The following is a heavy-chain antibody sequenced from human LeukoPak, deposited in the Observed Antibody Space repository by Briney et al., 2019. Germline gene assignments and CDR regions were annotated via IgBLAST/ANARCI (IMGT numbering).Heavy chain of an antibody. V-gene: IGHV4-4*09. CDR3: ARQGAAAVKARGAFDI. CDR1: GGSISSYY. CDR2: TYTSGST. D-gene: IGHD6-13*01. J-gene: IGHJ3*02. Sequence: PSETLSLTCTVSGGSISSYYWSWIRQPPGKGLEWIGYTYTSGSTNYNPSLKSRVTISVDTSKNQFSLKLSSVTAADTAVYYCARQGAAAVKARGAFDIWGQGTMVTVSS.